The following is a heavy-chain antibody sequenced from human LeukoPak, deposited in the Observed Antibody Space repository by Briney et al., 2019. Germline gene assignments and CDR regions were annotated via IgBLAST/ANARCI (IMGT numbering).Heavy chain of an antibody. CDR2: TYYRSKWYH. CDR3: ARGAASDY. D-gene: IGHD6-13*01. Sequence: SQTHSLTCAISVDSVSNRRSAWNWIRQSSSRGLEWLGSTYYRSKWYHDYAVSVKSRITITPDTSKNQFSLKLTSVTAADTAVYYCARGAASDYWGQGTLVTVSS. V-gene: IGHV6-1*01. J-gene: IGHJ4*02. CDR1: VDSVSNRRSA.